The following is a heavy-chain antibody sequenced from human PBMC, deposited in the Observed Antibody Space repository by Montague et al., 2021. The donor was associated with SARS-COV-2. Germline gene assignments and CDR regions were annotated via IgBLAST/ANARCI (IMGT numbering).Heavy chain of an antibody. CDR1: GDSVSSNSAT. D-gene: IGHD1-1*01. V-gene: IGHV6-1*01. Sequence: CAISGDSVSSNSATWNWHRQSPSRGLEWLGRTYYRSKWYNDYAVSVRGRVTINPDTSKNQFSLQLNSVTPEDTAIYYCTSGREGNYNVMDVWGQGTTVTVSS. J-gene: IGHJ6*02. CDR3: TSGREGNYNVMDV. CDR2: TYYRSKWYN.